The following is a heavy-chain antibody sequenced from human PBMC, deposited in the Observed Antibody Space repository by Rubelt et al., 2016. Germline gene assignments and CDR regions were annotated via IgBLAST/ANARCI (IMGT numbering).Heavy chain of an antibody. CDR1: GGSISTYY. Sequence: QVQLQQWGAGLLKPSETLSLTCTVSGGSISTYYWSWIRQPPGKGLEWIGNIYYSGSTKYNPSLKSRVTISVDTSKNQFSLRLGSGTAADTAVYYCAGGRTGGSRAASYWGQGTLVTVSS. V-gene: IGHV4-59*12. CDR3: AGGRTGGSRAASY. J-gene: IGHJ4*02. D-gene: IGHD3-10*01. CDR2: IYYSGST.